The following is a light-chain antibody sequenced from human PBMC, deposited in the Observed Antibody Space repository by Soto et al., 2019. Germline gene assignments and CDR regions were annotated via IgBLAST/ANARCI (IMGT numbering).Light chain of an antibody. CDR2: GAS. CDR1: QSVGSS. CDR3: QQYNDWPPWT. J-gene: IGKJ1*01. Sequence: EIVMTQSPATLSVSPGERATLSCRASQSVGSSLAWYQQKPGQAPRLLIYGASTRATGIPARFSGSRSGTEFTLIISGLQSEDFAVYYCQQYNDWPPWTFGQGTKVEIK. V-gene: IGKV3D-15*01.